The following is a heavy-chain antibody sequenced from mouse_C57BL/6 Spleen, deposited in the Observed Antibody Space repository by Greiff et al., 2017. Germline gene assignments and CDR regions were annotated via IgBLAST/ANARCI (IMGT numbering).Heavy chain of an antibody. CDR2: LDPNSGGT. V-gene: IGHV1-62-3*01. CDR1: GYTFTSYW. Sequence: QVHVKQPGAEFVKPGASVKLSSKASGYTFTSYWMHWVKQRPGRGLEWIGRLDPNSGGTKYHEKFKSKATLTVDKPSSTAYMQLSSLTSEDSAVYYCARQIYGSWYFDVWGTGTTVTVSS. J-gene: IGHJ1*03. CDR3: ARQIYGSWYFDV. D-gene: IGHD1-1*01.